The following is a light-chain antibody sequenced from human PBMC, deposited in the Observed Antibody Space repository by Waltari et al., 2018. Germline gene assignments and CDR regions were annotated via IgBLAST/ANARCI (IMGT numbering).Light chain of an antibody. Sequence: QSALTPPASVSGSPGQSITIPCTGTSSDVGGYNYVSWYQQYPGKASKLMIFDVNSRPSGLSNRFAGSKSGNTASLTISRLQAEDEANYYCSSYTVSSGLVIFGGGTKLTVL. V-gene: IGLV2-14*03. CDR1: SSDVGGYNY. CDR3: SSYTVSSGLVI. J-gene: IGLJ2*01. CDR2: DVN.